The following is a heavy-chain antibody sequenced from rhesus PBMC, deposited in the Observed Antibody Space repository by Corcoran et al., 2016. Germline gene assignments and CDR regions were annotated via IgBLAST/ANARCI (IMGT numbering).Heavy chain of an antibody. CDR2: IDGSGGST. CDR1: GGSISNRYY. CDR3: ARYSGYSGSDF. Sequence: QVHLQESGPGLVKPSETLCLTCAVSGGSISNRYYWSWYLQTPGKGLGWSGYIDGSGGSTYYNPSLKSRVTSSTDTSKNQFSLKLSSVTAADTAVYYCARYSGYSGSDFWGQGVLVTVSS. D-gene: IGHD5-24*01. J-gene: IGHJ4*01. V-gene: IGHV4S7*01.